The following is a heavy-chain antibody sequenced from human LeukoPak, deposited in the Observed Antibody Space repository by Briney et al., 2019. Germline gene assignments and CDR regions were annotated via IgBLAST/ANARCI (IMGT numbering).Heavy chain of an antibody. D-gene: IGHD3-10*01. CDR2: IMAIFGAA. Sequence: SVKVSCKPSGGTFNSYAISWVRQAPGQRREWMGGIMAIFGAANYTQKFQGRVTINADESTSTAYMELNSLGSDDTVVYYCARDGGSEYYFDYWGQGTLVTVSS. CDR1: GGTFNSYA. J-gene: IGHJ4*02. CDR3: ARDGGSEYYFDY. V-gene: IGHV1-69*13.